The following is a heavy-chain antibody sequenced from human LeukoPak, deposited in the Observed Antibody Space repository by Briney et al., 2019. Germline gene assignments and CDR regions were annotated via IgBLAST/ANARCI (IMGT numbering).Heavy chain of an antibody. J-gene: IGHJ4*02. CDR2: IYYSGST. D-gene: IGHD1-26*01. CDR1: GGSISSSY. CDR3: ARGSGSYYYDY. Sequence: SETLSLTCTVSGGSISSSYWSWIRQPPGKGLEWIGYIYYSGSTNYNPSLKSRVTISVGTSKNQFSLKLSSVTAADTAVYYCARGSGSYYYDYWGQGTLVTVSS. V-gene: IGHV4-59*08.